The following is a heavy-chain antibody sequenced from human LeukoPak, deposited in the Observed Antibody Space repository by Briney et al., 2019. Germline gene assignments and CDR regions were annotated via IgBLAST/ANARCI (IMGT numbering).Heavy chain of an antibody. V-gene: IGHV3-23*01. D-gene: IGHD1-26*01. CDR1: KCTISNYV. Sequence: PGGSLRLSCTASKCTISNYVMTWIRQAPGKGLEWVAAISTRSTYTYYADSVRGRFTISRDDSKNPLYLQMNSLRVDDTAIYYCAPWIVGGFWADYWGQGALVTVSS. J-gene: IGHJ4*02. CDR3: APWIVGGFWADY. CDR2: ISTRSTYT.